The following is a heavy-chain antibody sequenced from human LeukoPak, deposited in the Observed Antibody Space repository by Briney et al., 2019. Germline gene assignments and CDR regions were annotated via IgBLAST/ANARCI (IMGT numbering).Heavy chain of an antibody. V-gene: IGHV3-30*18. CDR1: GFNFFGYG. CDR3: AKDLASLSSHFATYFDS. D-gene: IGHD6-13*01. Sequence: GGSLRLSCPASGFNFFGYGMQWVRQAPGKGPQWVAVISHDGSDKYYADSVKVRFTISRDNSKNTLYLQMNSLKPEDTAVYFCAKDLASLSSHFATYFDSWGQGTLVTVSS. CDR2: ISHDGSDK. J-gene: IGHJ4*02.